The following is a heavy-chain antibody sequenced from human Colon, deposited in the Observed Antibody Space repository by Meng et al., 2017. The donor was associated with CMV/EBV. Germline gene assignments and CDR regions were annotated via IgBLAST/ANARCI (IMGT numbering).Heavy chain of an antibody. D-gene: IGHD1-26*01. CDR3: ARDRGNGSP. CDR1: GYSFPAYL. J-gene: IGHJ5*02. Sequence: SCKASGYSFPAYLVQWVRQPPGQGLEWMGWIDPNSGVTNYAQKFQGRVAMTTDTSITTAYLELSNLRSDDTAVYFCARDRGNGSPWGQGTLVTVSS. CDR2: IDPNSGVT. V-gene: IGHV1-2*02.